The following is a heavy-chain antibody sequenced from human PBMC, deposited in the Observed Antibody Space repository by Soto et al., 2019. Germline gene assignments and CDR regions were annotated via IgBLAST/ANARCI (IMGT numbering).Heavy chain of an antibody. J-gene: IGHJ4*02. CDR3: AHRVLRTVFGLVTTTAIYFDF. CDR2: IYWDDDK. D-gene: IGHD3-3*01. CDR1: GFSLTTSGVG. V-gene: IGHV2-5*02. Sequence: QITLNESGPTVVSPTETLTLTCRFSGFSLTTSGVGVGWIRQSPGKAPEWLALIYWDDDKRYSASLKSRLTINKDTSKNHVVLTVSDLYPTDTATYYCAHRVLRTVFGLVTTTAIYFDFWGQGTPVAVSS.